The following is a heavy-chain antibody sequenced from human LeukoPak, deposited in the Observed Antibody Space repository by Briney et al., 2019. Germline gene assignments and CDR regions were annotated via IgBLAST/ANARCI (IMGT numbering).Heavy chain of an antibody. CDR3: ARDPRRGYCSGGSCQGY. Sequence: PSETLSLTCAVYGGSFSGYYWGWIRQPPGKGLEWIGEINHSGSTNYNPSLKSRVTISVDTSKNQFSLKLSSVTAADTAVYYCARDPRRGYCSGGSCQGYWGQGTLVTVSS. J-gene: IGHJ4*02. D-gene: IGHD2-15*01. V-gene: IGHV4-34*01. CDR2: INHSGST. CDR1: GGSFSGYY.